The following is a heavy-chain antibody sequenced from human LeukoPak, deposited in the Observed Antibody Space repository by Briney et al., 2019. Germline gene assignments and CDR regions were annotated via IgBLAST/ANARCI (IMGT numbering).Heavy chain of an antibody. J-gene: IGHJ3*02. V-gene: IGHV4-38-2*02. D-gene: IGHD4-17*01. CDR2: IYHSGST. CDR1: GYSVSSGYY. Sequence: SETLSLTCAVSGYSVSSGYYWGWIRQPPGKGLEWIGSIYHSGSTYYNPSLKSRVTISVDTSKNQFSLKLSSVTAADTAVYYCARDDYGDPPGAFDIWGQGTIVTVSS. CDR3: ARDDYGDPPGAFDI.